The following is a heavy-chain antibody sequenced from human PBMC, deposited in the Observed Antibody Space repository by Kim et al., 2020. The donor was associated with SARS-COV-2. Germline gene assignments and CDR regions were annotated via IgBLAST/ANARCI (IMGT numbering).Heavy chain of an antibody. D-gene: IGHD5-12*01. J-gene: IGHJ3*02. CDR3: ARGDSGYTMLLDAFDI. CDR2: ISSSSSYI. Sequence: GGSLRLSCAASGFTFSSYSMNWVRQAPGKGLEWVSSISSSSSYIYYADSVKGRFTISRDNAKNSLYLQMNSLRAEDTAVYYCARGDSGYTMLLDAFDIWGQGTLGSVSS. V-gene: IGHV3-21*01. CDR1: GFTFSSYS.